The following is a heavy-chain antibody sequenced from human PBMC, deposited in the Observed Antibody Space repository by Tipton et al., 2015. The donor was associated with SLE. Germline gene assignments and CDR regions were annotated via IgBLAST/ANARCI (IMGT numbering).Heavy chain of an antibody. CDR1: GGSISSTNW. V-gene: IGHV4-4*02. CDR2: IYHSGTT. J-gene: IGHJ4*02. CDR3: ARDSGHNSGYDY. D-gene: IGHD5-18*01. Sequence: TLSLTCAVSGGSISSTNWWNWVRQPPGKGLEWIGEIYHSGTTYYNPSLKSRVTISLDKSMNQFSLRLSSVTAADTAVYYCARDSGHNSGYDYWGQGTLVTVSS.